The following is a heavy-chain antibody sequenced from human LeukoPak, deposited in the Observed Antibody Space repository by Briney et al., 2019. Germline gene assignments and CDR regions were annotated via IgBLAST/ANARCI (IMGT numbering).Heavy chain of an antibody. D-gene: IGHD5-12*01. J-gene: IGHJ3*02. V-gene: IGHV5-51*01. Sequence: GESLKIPCKASGYRFTSYWIGWVGQIPGKGLGWMGIIYPGDSDTRYSPSFQGQVTISVAKSISTAYLQWSSLKASDTAMYYCARPRGYSGQRDAFDIWGQGTMVTVSS. CDR2: IYPGDSDT. CDR3: ARPRGYSGQRDAFDI. CDR1: GYRFTSYW.